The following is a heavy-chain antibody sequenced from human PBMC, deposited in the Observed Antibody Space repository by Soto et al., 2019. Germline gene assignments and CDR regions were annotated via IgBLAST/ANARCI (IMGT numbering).Heavy chain of an antibody. Sequence: SETLSLTCAVSGGSISSSNWWSWVRQPPGKGLEWIGEIYHSGSTNYNPSLKSRVTISVDKSKNQFSLKLSSVTAADTAVYYCARDLRYSSGWYWFDPWGQGTLVT. D-gene: IGHD6-19*01. CDR3: ARDLRYSSGWYWFDP. CDR2: IYHSGST. CDR1: GGSISSSNW. J-gene: IGHJ5*02. V-gene: IGHV4-4*02.